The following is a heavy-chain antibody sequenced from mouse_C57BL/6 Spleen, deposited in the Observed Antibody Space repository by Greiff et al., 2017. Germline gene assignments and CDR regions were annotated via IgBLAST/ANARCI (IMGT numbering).Heavy chain of an antibody. CDR2: ISYDGSN. CDR1: GYSITSGYY. CDR3: ARDAPLYDGQDY. D-gene: IGHD2-3*01. J-gene: IGHJ2*01. V-gene: IGHV3-6*01. Sequence: VQLQQSGPGLVKPSQSLSLTCSVTGYSITSGYYWNWIRQFPGNKLEWMGYISYDGSNNYNPSLKNRISITRDTSKNQFFLKLNSVTTEDTATYYCARDAPLYDGQDYWGQGTTLTVSS.